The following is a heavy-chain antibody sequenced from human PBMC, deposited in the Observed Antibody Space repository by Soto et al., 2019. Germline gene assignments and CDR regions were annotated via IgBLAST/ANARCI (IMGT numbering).Heavy chain of an antibody. V-gene: IGHV1-18*01. CDR1: GYTFISYG. J-gene: IGHJ4*02. Sequence: ASVKVSCKASGYTFISYGISWVRQAPGQGLEWMGWINTYNGNTNYAQRLQGRVTMTTDTSTSTAYMELVSLRSADTAMYYCARRYYYDSSGYSYFDYWGQGTLVTVSS. D-gene: IGHD3-22*01. CDR3: ARRYYYDSSGYSYFDY. CDR2: INTYNGNT.